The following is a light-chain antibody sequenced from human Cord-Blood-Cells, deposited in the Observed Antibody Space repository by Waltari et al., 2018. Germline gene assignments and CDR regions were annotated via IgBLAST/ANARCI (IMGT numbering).Light chain of an antibody. J-gene: IGLJ1*01. Sequence: QSALTQPRSVSGSPGQSVTISCTGTSSDVGGYNYVSWYQQHPGKAPKFMIYDVSKRPSGVPDSFSGSKSGNTASLTISGLQAEAEADYYCCSYAGSYTYVFGTGTKVTVL. CDR2: DVS. CDR1: SSDVGGYNY. V-gene: IGLV2-11*01. CDR3: CSYAGSYTYV.